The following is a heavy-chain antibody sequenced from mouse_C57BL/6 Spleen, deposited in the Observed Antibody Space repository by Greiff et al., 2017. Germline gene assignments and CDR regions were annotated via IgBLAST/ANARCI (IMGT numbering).Heavy chain of an antibody. CDR2: ISHSGST. CDR3: ARYHLWRWLLQYFDV. D-gene: IGHD2-3*01. V-gene: IGHV3-8*01. Sequence: EVQLQQSGPGLAKPSQTLSLTCSATGYSITSDYWNWIRKFPGHKLEYMGYISHSGSTYYNPSLKRRISITRDPSKNQYYLQWNSVTTENTATYYCARYHLWRWLLQYFDVWGTGTTVTVSS. J-gene: IGHJ1*03. CDR1: GYSITSDY.